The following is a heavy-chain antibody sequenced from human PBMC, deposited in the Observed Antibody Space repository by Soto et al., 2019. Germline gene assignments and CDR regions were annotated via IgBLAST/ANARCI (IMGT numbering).Heavy chain of an antibody. Sequence: SETLSLTCAVYGGSFSGYYWSWIRQPPGKGLEWIGEINHSGSTNYNPSLKSRVTISVDTSKNQFSLKLGSVTAADTAVYYCARDRYIRGPGPTRQNNWFDPSGQGTLVTVSS. D-gene: IGHD3-9*01. CDR3: ARDRYIRGPGPTRQNNWFDP. CDR1: GGSFSGYY. V-gene: IGHV4-34*01. CDR2: INHSGST. J-gene: IGHJ5*02.